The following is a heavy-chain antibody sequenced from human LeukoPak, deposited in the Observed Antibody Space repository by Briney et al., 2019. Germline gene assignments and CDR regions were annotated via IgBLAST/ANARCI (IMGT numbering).Heavy chain of an antibody. CDR2: IKQDESKM. Sequence: GGSLRLSCEASGFTFRDYWMTWVRQAPGKGLEWVANIKQDESKMYYADSMKGRFTISRDNAKNSLYLQMNSLRTEDTAIYYCAKTPLGSSFYYFDYWGQGTLVTVSS. V-gene: IGHV3-7*01. CDR1: GFTFRDYW. CDR3: AKTPLGSSFYYFDY. D-gene: IGHD6-13*01. J-gene: IGHJ4*02.